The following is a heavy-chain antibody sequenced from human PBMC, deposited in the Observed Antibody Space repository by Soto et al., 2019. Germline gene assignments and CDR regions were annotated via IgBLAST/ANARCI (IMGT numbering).Heavy chain of an antibody. V-gene: IGHV4-39*01. CDR1: GGSISRGPYS. CDR2: FYYSEST. Sequence: TLSLTCTVSGGSISRGPYSGGWIRQPPGEGLEWIGTFYYSESTYYNPSLESRVTISVDTSKNQFSLKVSSVTVADTAVYYCARLGGYCSSTSCYGYYGMDVWGQGTTLTVSS. J-gene: IGHJ6*02. D-gene: IGHD2-2*01. CDR3: ARLGGYCSSTSCYGYYGMDV.